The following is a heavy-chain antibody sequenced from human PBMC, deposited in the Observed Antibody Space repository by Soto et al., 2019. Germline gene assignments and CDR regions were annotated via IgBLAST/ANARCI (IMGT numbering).Heavy chain of an antibody. CDR1: GGSISSGDYY. V-gene: IGHV4-30-4*01. D-gene: IGHD3-3*01. CDR2: IYYSGST. J-gene: IGHJ4*02. Sequence: QVQLQESGPGLVKPSQTLSLTCTVSGGSISSGDYYWSWIRQPPGKGLEWIGYIYYSGSTYYNPSLKSRVTISVDTSKNQFSLKLSSVTAADTAVYYCAGSDIYDFWSGYYTPRYWGQGTLVTVSS. CDR3: AGSDIYDFWSGYYTPRY.